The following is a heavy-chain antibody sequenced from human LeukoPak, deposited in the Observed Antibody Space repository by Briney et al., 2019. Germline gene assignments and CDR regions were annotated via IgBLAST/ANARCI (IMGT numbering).Heavy chain of an antibody. Sequence: GGSLRLSCAASGFTFSSYAMSWVRQAPGKGLEWVSAISGSGGSAYYADSVKGRFTISRDNSKNTLYLQMNSLRAEDTAVYYCAKDIVVVTAILFDYWGQGTLGTVSS. CDR3: AKDIVVVTAILFDY. V-gene: IGHV3-23*01. CDR1: GFTFSSYA. CDR2: ISGSGGSA. J-gene: IGHJ4*02. D-gene: IGHD2-21*02.